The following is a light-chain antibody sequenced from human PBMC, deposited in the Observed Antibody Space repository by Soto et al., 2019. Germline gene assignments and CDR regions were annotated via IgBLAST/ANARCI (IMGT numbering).Light chain of an antibody. V-gene: IGKV3-20*01. CDR2: GSS. J-gene: IGKJ3*01. Sequence: IVLTQTPGTLSLSPGERATLACRVSQSVAGLFLAWYQQKPGQVPRLLIAGSSSRATGIPERFSGRRSGTDFTLVITRLVPDDCVVYDCQQDGASPGFAFGPVTKVLIK. CDR1: QSVAGLF. CDR3: QQDGASPGFA.